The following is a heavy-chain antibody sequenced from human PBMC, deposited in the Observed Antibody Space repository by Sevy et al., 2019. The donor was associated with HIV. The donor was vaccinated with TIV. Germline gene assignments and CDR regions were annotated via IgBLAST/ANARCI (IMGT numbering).Heavy chain of an antibody. Sequence: GGSLRLSCAASGFTFTSYAMHWVRQAPGKGLEWVAVISYDGSNKYYADSVKGRFTISRDNSKNTLYLQMNSLRAEDTAVYYCARDTNDGLFDYWGQGTLVTVSS. V-gene: IGHV3-30-3*01. D-gene: IGHD1-1*01. CDR2: ISYDGSNK. J-gene: IGHJ4*02. CDR3: ARDTNDGLFDY. CDR1: GFTFTSYA.